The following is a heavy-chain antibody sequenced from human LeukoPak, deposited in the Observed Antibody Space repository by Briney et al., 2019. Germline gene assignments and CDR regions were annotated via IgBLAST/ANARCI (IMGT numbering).Heavy chain of an antibody. V-gene: IGHV3-23*01. CDR3: AEGLRTFDY. D-gene: IGHD2-21*01. CDR2: ISGSGGST. J-gene: IGHJ4*02. CDR1: GFTFSDYY. Sequence: GGSLRLSRAASGFTFSDYYMSWIRQAPGKGLEWVSGISGSGGSTYYTDSVKGRFTISRDNSKNTLYLQMNSLKAEDTAVYYCAEGLRTFDYWGQGSLVTVSS.